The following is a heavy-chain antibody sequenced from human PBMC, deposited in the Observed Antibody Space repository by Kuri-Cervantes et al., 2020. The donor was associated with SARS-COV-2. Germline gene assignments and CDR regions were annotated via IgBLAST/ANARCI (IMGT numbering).Heavy chain of an antibody. D-gene: IGHD1-26*01. CDR1: GFTFSGYY. V-gene: IGHV3-11*05. J-gene: IGHJ6*02. CDR3: AKALVGAGTNYYYGMDV. CDR2: ISSSSSYT. Sequence: GGSLRLSCAVSGFTFSGYYMSWIRQAPGKGLEWVSYISSSSSYTNYADSVKGRFTISRDNAKNSLYLQMNSLRAEDTAVYYCAKALVGAGTNYYYGMDVWGQGTTVTVSS.